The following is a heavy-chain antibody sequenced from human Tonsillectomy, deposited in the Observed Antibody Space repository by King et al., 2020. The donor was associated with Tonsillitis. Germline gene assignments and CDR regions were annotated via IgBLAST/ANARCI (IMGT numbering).Heavy chain of an antibody. V-gene: IGHV5-51*01. D-gene: IGHD5-12*01. CDR1: GYSFTNYW. Sequence: VQLVESGAEVKKPGESLTISCKGSGYSFTNYWIGWVRQMPGKGLEWMGIIYPGDSDTRYSPSFQGQVTISADKSISTAHLQWSSLKASDTAMYYCARSESGYGDAFYMWGEGTIVTVSS. CDR2: IYPGDSDT. J-gene: IGHJ3*02. CDR3: ARSESGYGDAFYM.